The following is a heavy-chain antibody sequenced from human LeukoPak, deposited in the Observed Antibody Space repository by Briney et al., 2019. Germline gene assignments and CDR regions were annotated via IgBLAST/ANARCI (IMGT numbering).Heavy chain of an antibody. CDR2: ITQDGGEI. D-gene: IGHD2/OR15-2a*01. Sequence: GGSLRLSCAVSGLTFSSYWMSWVRQAPGKGLEWVANITQDGGEINYVDSVKGRFTISRDNAKNSLYLQMNSLRAEDTAVYYCVRRFLDYWGQGILVTVSS. J-gene: IGHJ4*02. V-gene: IGHV3-7*03. CDR1: GLTFSSYW. CDR3: VRRFLDY.